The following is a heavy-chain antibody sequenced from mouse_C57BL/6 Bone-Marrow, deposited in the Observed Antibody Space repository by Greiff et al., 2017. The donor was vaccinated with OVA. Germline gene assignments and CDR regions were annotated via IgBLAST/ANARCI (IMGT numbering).Heavy chain of an antibody. D-gene: IGHD1-1*01. Sequence: VQLQQSGAELVRPGASVTLSCKASGYTFTDYEMHWVKQTPVHGLEWIGAIDPETGGTAYNQKFKGKAILTADTSSSTAYMELRSLTSEDSAVYCCTVYCGSPDYWGQGTTLTVSS. CDR1: GYTFTDYE. CDR3: TVYCGSPDY. V-gene: IGHV1-15*01. J-gene: IGHJ2*01. CDR2: IDPETGGT.